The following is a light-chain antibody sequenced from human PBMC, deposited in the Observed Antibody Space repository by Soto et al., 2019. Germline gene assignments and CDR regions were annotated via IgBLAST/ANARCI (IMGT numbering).Light chain of an antibody. CDR3: CSYAGSYTLVV. V-gene: IGLV2-11*01. Sequence: QSALTQPRSVSGSPGQSITFSCAGTSSDVGGYNFVSWYQHNPGKAPKLIIFDVNQRPSGVPDRFSGSKSGTTASLTISGLQTEDEADYYCCSYAGSYTLVVFGTGTKLTVL. CDR1: SSDVGGYNF. J-gene: IGLJ2*01. CDR2: DVN.